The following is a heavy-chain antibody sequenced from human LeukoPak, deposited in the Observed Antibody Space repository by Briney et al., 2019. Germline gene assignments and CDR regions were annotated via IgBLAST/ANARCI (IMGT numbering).Heavy chain of an antibody. CDR1: GFTFSAFA. CDR2: ISGGDT. D-gene: IGHD1-14*01. J-gene: IGHJ4*02. Sequence: GGSLRLSCAASGFTFSAFAMSWVRQAPGQGLEWVSAISGGDTYYADSVKGRFAISRDISKNTLYLQMNSLRAEDTAVYYCAKLHNLNSDYWGQGTLVTVSS. V-gene: IGHV3-23*01. CDR3: AKLHNLNSDY.